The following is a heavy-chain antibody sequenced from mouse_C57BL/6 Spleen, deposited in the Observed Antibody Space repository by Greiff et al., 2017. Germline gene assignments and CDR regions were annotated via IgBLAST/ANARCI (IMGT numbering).Heavy chain of an antibody. J-gene: IGHJ2*01. Sequence: QVQLQQSGAELVKPGASVKMSCKASGYTFTTYPIEWMKQKHGKSLEWIGNFHPYNDDTKYNEKFKGKATLTVEKSSSTISLELIQLTSDDSAVYDWASWIDYDYDVYYFDYWGQGTTLTVSS. D-gene: IGHD2-4*01. CDR2: FHPYNDDT. CDR1: GYTFTTYP. V-gene: IGHV1-47*01. CDR3: ASWIDYDYDVYYFDY.